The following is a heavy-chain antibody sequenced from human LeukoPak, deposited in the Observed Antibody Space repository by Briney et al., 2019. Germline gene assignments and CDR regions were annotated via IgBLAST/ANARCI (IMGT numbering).Heavy chain of an antibody. CDR1: GGSISSSYY. CDR3: ARDKGLPYYYGSGSLSWFDP. D-gene: IGHD3-10*01. V-gene: IGHV4-39*07. CDR2: IYYSGNT. Sequence: SETLSLTCTVSGGSISSSYYWGWIRQPPGKGLEWIGSIYYSGNTYYNPSLKSRVTISVDTSKNQFSLKLSSVTAADTAVYYCARDKGLPYYYGSGSLSWFDPWGQGTLVTVSS. J-gene: IGHJ5*02.